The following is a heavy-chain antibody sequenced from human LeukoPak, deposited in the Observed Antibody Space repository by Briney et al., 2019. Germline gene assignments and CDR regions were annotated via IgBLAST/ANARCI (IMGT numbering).Heavy chain of an antibody. Sequence: GGSLRLSCAASGFTFSSYAMHWVRQAPGKGLEWVAVISYDGSNKYYADSVKGRFTISRDNSKNTLYLQMNSLRAEDTAVYYCAKDLFHYYDSSGYHPVFDYWGQGTLVTVSS. V-gene: IGHV3-30*04. CDR3: AKDLFHYYDSSGYHPVFDY. CDR1: GFTFSSYA. J-gene: IGHJ4*02. D-gene: IGHD3-22*01. CDR2: ISYDGSNK.